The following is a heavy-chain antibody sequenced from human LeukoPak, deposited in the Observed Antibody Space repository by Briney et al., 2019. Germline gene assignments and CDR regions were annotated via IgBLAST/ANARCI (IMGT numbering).Heavy chain of an antibody. CDR1: GGSMNNYY. J-gene: IGHJ4*02. D-gene: IGHD5-24*01. Sequence: SETLSLTCIVSGGSMNNYYWSWIRQPPGKGLEWIGYIYSSGSTNYNPSLKSRVTISVDTSKNQFSLRLSSVTAADTAVYYCASDHADGYNYLGYWGQGTLVTVSS. CDR3: ASDHADGYNYLGY. V-gene: IGHV4-59*01. CDR2: IYSSGST.